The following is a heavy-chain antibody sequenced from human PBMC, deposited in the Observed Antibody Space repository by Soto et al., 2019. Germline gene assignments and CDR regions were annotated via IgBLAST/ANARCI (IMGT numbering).Heavy chain of an antibody. J-gene: IGHJ3*01. CDR2: IHSGGSI. CDR1: GGSISGYY. D-gene: IGHD4-4*01. CDR3: ARVQLLPDDVFNL. V-gene: IGHV4-59*01. Sequence: SETLSLTCTVSGGSISGYYWGWIRQPPGKGLEWIGNIHSGGSINYSPSLKSRVTISVNLSRNQFSLSLNSVTAADTALFYCARVQLLPDDVFNLWGQGTMVTVSS.